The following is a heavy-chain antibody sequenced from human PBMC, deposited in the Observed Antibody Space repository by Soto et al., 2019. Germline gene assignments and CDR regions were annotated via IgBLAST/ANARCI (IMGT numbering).Heavy chain of an antibody. J-gene: IGHJ4*02. V-gene: IGHV1-69*06. CDR2: IIPIFGTA. Sequence: FVQFSCKASGGTFSSYAISWVRQAPGQGLEWMGGIIPIFGTANYAQKFQGRVTITADKSTSTAYMELSSLRSEDTAVYYCARVPYYYDSSGPYHFDYWGQGTLVTSPQ. CDR1: GGTFSSYA. CDR3: ARVPYYYDSSGPYHFDY. D-gene: IGHD3-22*01.